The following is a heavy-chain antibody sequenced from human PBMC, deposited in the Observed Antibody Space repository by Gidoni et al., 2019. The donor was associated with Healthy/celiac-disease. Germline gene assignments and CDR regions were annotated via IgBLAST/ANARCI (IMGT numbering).Heavy chain of an antibody. D-gene: IGHD6-19*01. CDR1: GGPFSSYT. J-gene: IGHJ6*02. CDR2: IIPILGIA. CDR3: ARLIAVAGYYYGMDV. Sequence: QVQLVQSGAEVTKPGSSVKVSCKASGGPFSSYTISWVRQAPGQGLEWMGRIIPILGIANYAQKFQGRVTITADKSTSTAYMELSSLRSEDTAVYYCARLIAVAGYYYGMDVWGQGTTVTVSS. V-gene: IGHV1-69*02.